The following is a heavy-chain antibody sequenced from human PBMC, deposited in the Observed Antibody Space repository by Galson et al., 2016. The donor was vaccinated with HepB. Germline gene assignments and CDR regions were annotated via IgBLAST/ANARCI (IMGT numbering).Heavy chain of an antibody. CDR2: INSDGSST. Sequence: SLRLSCAASGFTFSTYWMHWVRQAPGKGLVWVSRINSDGSSTTYADSVKGRFTVSRDNAKNTLYLQINRLRADDTAVYYCVRKSTTGSGDSFQMWGQGTMVTVSS. D-gene: IGHD1-14*01. V-gene: IGHV3-74*01. CDR1: GFTFSTYW. CDR3: VRKSTTGSGDSFQM. J-gene: IGHJ3*02.